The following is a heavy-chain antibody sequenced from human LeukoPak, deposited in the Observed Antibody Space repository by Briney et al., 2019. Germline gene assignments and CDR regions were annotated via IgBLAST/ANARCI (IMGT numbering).Heavy chain of an antibody. V-gene: IGHV3-73*01. J-gene: IGHJ4*02. Sequence: GGSLRLSCAASGFTFSGSVLLWVRQASGRGLEWVGRISSKADNDATAYAASVKGRFTISRDDSRNTAYLQMNSLKTEDTAMYYCTVGVYWGQGTLVTVSS. CDR1: GFTFSGSV. CDR3: TVGVY. CDR2: ISSKADNDAT.